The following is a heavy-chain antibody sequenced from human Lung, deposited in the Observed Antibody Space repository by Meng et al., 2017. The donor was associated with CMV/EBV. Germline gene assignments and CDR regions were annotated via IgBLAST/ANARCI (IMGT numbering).Heavy chain of an antibody. D-gene: IGHD4-23*01. J-gene: IGHJ6*02. CDR2: IYPGDSDT. V-gene: IGHV5-51*01. Sequence: GGSLRLXCKGSGYSFTSYWIGWVRQMPGKGLEWMGIIYPGDSDTRYSPSFQGQVTISADKSISTAYLQWSSLKASDTAMYYCARHEVYGGNPLMDVWGQGXTVTVSS. CDR3: ARHEVYGGNPLMDV. CDR1: GYSFTSYW.